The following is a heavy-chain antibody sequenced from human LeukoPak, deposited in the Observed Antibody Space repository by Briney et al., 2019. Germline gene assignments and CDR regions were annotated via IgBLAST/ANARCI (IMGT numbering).Heavy chain of an antibody. V-gene: IGHV3-33*01. CDR3: GRGVYSPRDY. CDR1: GFTFGNSG. CDR2: IWSDGSKK. Sequence: GRSLRLSCAASGFTFGNSGMHWVRQAPGKGLEWVALIWSDGSKKYYADSVEGRFTISRDNSKNTLYLQMNSLRAEDTAVYYCGRGVYSPRDYWGQGTLVTVSS. J-gene: IGHJ4*02. D-gene: IGHD5-18*01.